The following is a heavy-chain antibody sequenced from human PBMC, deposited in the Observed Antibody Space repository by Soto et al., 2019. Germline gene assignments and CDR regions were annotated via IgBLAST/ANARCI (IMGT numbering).Heavy chain of an antibody. CDR3: ARVRILTCYYYYDYMDV. Sequence: ASVKVSCKASGYTFTSYDINWVRQATGQGLEWMGWMNPNSGNTGYAQKFQGRVTMTRNTSISTAYMELSSLRSEDTAVYYCARVRILTCYYYYDYMDVWGKGTTVTVSS. V-gene: IGHV1-8*01. CDR2: MNPNSGNT. D-gene: IGHD3-9*01. CDR1: GYTFTSYD. J-gene: IGHJ6*03.